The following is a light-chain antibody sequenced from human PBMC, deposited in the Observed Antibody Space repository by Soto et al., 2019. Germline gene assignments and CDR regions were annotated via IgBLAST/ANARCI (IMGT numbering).Light chain of an antibody. CDR3: SSYTSSTIQ. CDR1: SSDVGGYNY. J-gene: IGLJ2*01. Sequence: QSALTQPASVSGSPGQSITISCTGTSSDVGGYNYVSWYQQHPGKAPKVMIYDVRNRPSGVSNRFSGSKSGNTASLTISGLQAEDEADYYCSSYTSSTIQFGGGTKLNVL. V-gene: IGLV2-14*01. CDR2: DVR.